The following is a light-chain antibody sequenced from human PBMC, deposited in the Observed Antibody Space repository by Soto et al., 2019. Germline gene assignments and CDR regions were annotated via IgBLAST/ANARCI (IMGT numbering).Light chain of an antibody. Sequence: DVQMTQSPSTLSASVGDTVTITCRASQNIDYYLAWYQQKPGKAPKLLIYKASSLESGVPSRFSESGFGTALTPSRISLLPDDFATYFCQHHNDCLYTFGQGTELEIK. CDR2: KAS. V-gene: IGKV1-5*03. CDR3: QHHNDCLYT. CDR1: QNIDYY. J-gene: IGKJ2*01.